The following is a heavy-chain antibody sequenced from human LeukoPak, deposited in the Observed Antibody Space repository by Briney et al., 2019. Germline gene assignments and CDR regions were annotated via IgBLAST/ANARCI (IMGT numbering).Heavy chain of an antibody. J-gene: IGHJ1*01. CDR3: ATGDYDSVGYFQH. CDR1: GFTFSSYG. V-gene: IGHV3-30*03. Sequence: GGSLRLSCTASGFTFSSYGMHWVRQAPGKGLEWVAVISYDGSNKYYADSVKGRFTISRDNSKNTLYVQMNSLRAEDTAVYYCATGDYDSVGYFQHWGQGTLVTVSS. D-gene: IGHD5-12*01. CDR2: ISYDGSNK.